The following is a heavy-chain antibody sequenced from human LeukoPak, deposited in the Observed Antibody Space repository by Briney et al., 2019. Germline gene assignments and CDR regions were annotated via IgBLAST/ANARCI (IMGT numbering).Heavy chain of an antibody. V-gene: IGHV6-1*01. D-gene: IGHD6-6*01. CDR2: TYYRSKWYN. J-gene: IGHJ6*02. Sequence: SQTLSLTCAISGDSVSSNSAAWNWIRQSPSRGLEWLGRTYYRSKWYNDYAVSVKSRITINPDTSKNQFSLQLNSVAPEDTAVYYCARDGNSAARYYYYYGMDVWGQGTTVTVSS. CDR1: GDSVSSNSAA. CDR3: ARDGNSAARYYYYYGMDV.